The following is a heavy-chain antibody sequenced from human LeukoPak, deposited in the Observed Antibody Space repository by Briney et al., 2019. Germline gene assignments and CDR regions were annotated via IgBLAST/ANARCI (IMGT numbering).Heavy chain of an antibody. CDR2: IKQDGSEK. J-gene: IGHJ4*02. Sequence: GGSLRLSCAASGFTFSSYWMSWVRQAPGKGLEWVANIKQDGSEKYYVDSVKGRFTISRDNAKNSLYLQMSSLRAEDTAVYYCAREGYIAAAPNLDYWGQGTLVTVSS. D-gene: IGHD6-13*01. CDR3: AREGYIAAAPNLDY. CDR1: GFTFSSYW. V-gene: IGHV3-7*01.